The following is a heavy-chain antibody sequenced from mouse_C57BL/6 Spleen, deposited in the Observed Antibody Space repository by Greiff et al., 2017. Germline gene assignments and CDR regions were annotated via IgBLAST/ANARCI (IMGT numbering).Heavy chain of an antibody. Sequence: EVHLVESGGDLVKPGGSLKLSCAASGFTFSSYGMSWVRQTPDKRLEWVATISSGGSYTYYPDSVKGRFTISRENAKNTLYLQMSSLKSEDTAMYYCARRAMDYWGQGTSVTVSS. CDR3: ARRAMDY. V-gene: IGHV5-6*01. CDR2: ISSGGSYT. CDR1: GFTFSSYG. J-gene: IGHJ4*01.